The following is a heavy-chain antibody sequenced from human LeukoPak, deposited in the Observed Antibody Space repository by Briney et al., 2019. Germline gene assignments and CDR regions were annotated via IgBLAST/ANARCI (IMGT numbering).Heavy chain of an antibody. CDR3: ARGPGVTTLYYYYGMDV. CDR2: INSDGSST. Sequence: GGSLRLSCAASGFTFSSYWMHWVRQAPGKGLVWVSRINSDGSSTSYADSVKGRFTISRDNAKNTLYLQMNSLRAEDTAVHYCARGPGVTTLYYYYGMDVWGQGTTVTVSS. J-gene: IGHJ6*02. V-gene: IGHV3-74*01. D-gene: IGHD4-17*01. CDR1: GFTFSSYW.